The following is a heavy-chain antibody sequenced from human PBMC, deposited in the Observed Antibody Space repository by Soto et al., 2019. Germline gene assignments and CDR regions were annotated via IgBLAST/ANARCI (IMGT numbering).Heavy chain of an antibody. CDR2: ISWNSGSI. CDR1: GFTFDDYA. V-gene: IGHV3-9*01. Sequence: SLRLSCAASGFTFDDYAMHWVRQAPGKGLEWVSGISWNSGSIGYADSVKGRFTISRDNSKNTLYLQMNSLRAEDTAVYYCAKDYSSTWYGLDNWGQGTLVTVSS. D-gene: IGHD6-13*01. CDR3: AKDYSSTWYGLDN. J-gene: IGHJ4*02.